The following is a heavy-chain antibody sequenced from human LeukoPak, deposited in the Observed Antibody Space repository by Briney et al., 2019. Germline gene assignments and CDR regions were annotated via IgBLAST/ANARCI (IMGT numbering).Heavy chain of an antibody. CDR2: IRSKANSYAT. Sequence: GGSLRLSCAASGFTFSSYAMHWVRQASGKGLEWVGRIRSKANSYATAYAASVKGRFTISRDDSKNTAYLQMNSLKTEGTAVYYCTRHQGCSGGSCYSEAGRYYYYMDVWGKGTTVTVSS. D-gene: IGHD2-15*01. V-gene: IGHV3-73*01. J-gene: IGHJ6*03. CDR1: GFTFSSYA. CDR3: TRHQGCSGGSCYSEAGRYYYYMDV.